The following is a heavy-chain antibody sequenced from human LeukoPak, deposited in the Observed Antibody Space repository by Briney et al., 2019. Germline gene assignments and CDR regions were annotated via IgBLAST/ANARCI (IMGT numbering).Heavy chain of an antibody. CDR1: GYSFTGYY. J-gene: IGHJ4*02. CDR2: INPYSGDT. V-gene: IGHV1-2*02. Sequence: VSVRVSCKTSGYSFTGYYLHWVRQAPGQGLEWMGWINPYSGDTIYAQKFQGRVTMTRDTSISTLYLELSRLTSDDTAVYFCARGTMHLDYWGQGTLVTVSS. CDR3: ARGTMHLDY. D-gene: IGHD5-24*01.